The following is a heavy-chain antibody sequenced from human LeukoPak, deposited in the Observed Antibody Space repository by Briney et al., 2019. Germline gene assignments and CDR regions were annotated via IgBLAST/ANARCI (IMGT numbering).Heavy chain of an antibody. CDR3: ARDRSYSGYQVGGYYFDY. J-gene: IGHJ4*02. D-gene: IGHD5-12*01. Sequence: SETLSLTCTVSGGSISSGGYYWSWIRQHPGKGLEWIGYIYYSGSTYYNPSLKSRVTISVDTSKNQFSLKLSSVTAADTAVYYCARDRSYSGYQVGGYYFDYWGQGTLVTVSS. V-gene: IGHV4-31*03. CDR2: IYYSGST. CDR1: GGSISSGGYY.